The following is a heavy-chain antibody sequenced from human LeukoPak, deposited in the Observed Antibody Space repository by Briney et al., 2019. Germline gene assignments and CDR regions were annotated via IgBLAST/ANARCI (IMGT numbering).Heavy chain of an antibody. CDR1: GYTFTTYD. CDR2: MNPNSGYT. Sequence: VQVSCKASGYTFTTYDINWVRQATGQGLEWMGWMNPNSGYTGYAQKFQGRVTITRDTSISTAYMELSSLRSEDTAVYYCARVAGSIDYWGQGTLVTVSS. J-gene: IGHJ4*02. D-gene: IGHD6-19*01. V-gene: IGHV1-8*03. CDR3: ARVAGSIDY.